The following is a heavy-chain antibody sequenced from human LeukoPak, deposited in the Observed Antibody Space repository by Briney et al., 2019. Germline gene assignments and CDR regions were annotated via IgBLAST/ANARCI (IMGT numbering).Heavy chain of an antibody. CDR2: IYYSGST. CDR1: GGAISRGGYY. Sequence: SQTISLTCTVSGGAISRGGYYWSWIRQHPGKGLEWIGYIYYSGSTYYNPSLKSRVTISVDTSKNQFSLKLSSVTAADTAVYYCARGPTIFGVVTSLPDYWGQGTLVTVSS. J-gene: IGHJ4*02. CDR3: ARGPTIFGVVTSLPDY. V-gene: IGHV4-31*03. D-gene: IGHD3-3*01.